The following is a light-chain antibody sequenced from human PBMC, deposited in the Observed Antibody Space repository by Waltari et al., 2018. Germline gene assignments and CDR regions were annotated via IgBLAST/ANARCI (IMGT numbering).Light chain of an antibody. CDR2: KAS. CDR3: QQYSSYPWT. CDR1: QTVNSW. Sequence: DIQMTQSPSTLSASVGDRVILSCRASQTVNSWLAWYQQKPGQAPKLLIYKASSSESGVPSRFSGSGSGTEFTLTISSLQPDDFATYYCQQYSSYPWTFGQGTKVEIK. J-gene: IGKJ1*01. V-gene: IGKV1-5*03.